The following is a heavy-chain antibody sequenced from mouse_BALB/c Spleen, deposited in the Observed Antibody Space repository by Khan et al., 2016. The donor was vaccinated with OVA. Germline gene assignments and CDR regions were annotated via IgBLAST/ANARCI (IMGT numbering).Heavy chain of an antibody. J-gene: IGHJ3*01. CDR1: GYSITSEFA. CDR3: TIKYYYDYDPFPY. D-gene: IGHD2-4*01. Sequence: EVQLHESGPGLVKPSQSLSLTCAVTGYSITSEFAWNWIRQFPGNKLEWMGYISYSGNTSYKPSLKSLISITRDTSRNKLFLQLNYVHTEDTATYYGTIKYYYDYDPFPYWGQGTLVTVSA. V-gene: IGHV3-2*02. CDR2: ISYSGNT.